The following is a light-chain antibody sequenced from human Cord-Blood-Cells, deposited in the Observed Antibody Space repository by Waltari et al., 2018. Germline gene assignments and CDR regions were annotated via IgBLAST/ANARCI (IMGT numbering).Light chain of an antibody. CDR3: MQALQTPRT. J-gene: IGKJ1*01. Sequence: DIVMPQSPLSLPVTPGEPASISCRSSQSLLHSNGYNYLDWYLQKPGQSPQLLIYLGSNRASRVPDRFSGSGSGTDFTLKISRVEAEDVGVYYCMQALQTPRTFGQGTKVEIK. CDR1: QSLLHSNGYNY. V-gene: IGKV2-28*01. CDR2: LGS.